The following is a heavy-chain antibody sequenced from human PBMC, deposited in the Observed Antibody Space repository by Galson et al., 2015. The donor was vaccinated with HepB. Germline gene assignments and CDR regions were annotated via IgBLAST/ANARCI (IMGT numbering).Heavy chain of an antibody. CDR3: ARAKFDFSGWHAFDY. Sequence: SLRLSCAASGFNFRRYWMSWVRQTPGEGLEWVANINQDGYEKYYVDSVKGRFTISRDNAKNPLFLQMNSLRAEDTAVYYCARAKFDFSGWHAFDYWGQGVLVTVSS. D-gene: IGHD6-19*01. CDR1: GFNFRRYW. CDR2: INQDGYEK. J-gene: IGHJ4*02. V-gene: IGHV3-7*03.